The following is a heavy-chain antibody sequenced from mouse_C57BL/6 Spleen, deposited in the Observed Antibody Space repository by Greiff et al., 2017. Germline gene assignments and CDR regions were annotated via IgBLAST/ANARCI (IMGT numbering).Heavy chain of an antibody. J-gene: IGHJ4*01. V-gene: IGHV1-82*01. CDR1: GYAFSSSW. Sequence: QVQLQQSGPELVKPGASVKISCKASGYAFSSSWMNWVKQRPGKGLEWIGRIYPGDGDTNYNGKFKGKATLTADKSSSTAYMQLSSLTSEDAAVYFCAREGNYGMDYWGQGTSVTVSS. CDR2: IYPGDGDT. D-gene: IGHD2-1*01. CDR3: AREGNYGMDY.